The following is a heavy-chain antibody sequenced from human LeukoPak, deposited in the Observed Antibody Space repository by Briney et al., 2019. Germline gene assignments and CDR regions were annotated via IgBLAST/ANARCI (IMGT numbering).Heavy chain of an antibody. D-gene: IGHD6-13*01. CDR2: ISGSGGST. J-gene: IGHJ4*02. CDR1: GFTFSSYA. V-gene: IGHV3-23*01. CDR3: AKASSSWYNYFDY. Sequence: GGSLRLSCAASGFTFSSYAMSWVRQAPGKGLEWVSAISGSGGSTYYADSVKGRFTISRDNSKNTLYLQMNSLRAEDTVVYYCAKASSSWYNYFDYWGQGTLVTVSS.